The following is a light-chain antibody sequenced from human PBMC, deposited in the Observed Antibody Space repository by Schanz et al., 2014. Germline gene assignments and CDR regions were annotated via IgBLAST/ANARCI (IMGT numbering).Light chain of an antibody. J-gene: IGLJ1*01. CDR3: AAWDDSMDAYV. CDR1: SSDVGGYNY. CDR2: EVS. V-gene: IGLV2-8*01. Sequence: QSALTQPPSASGSPGQSVTISCTGTSSDVGGYNYVSWYQQHPGKAPKLMIYEVSKRPSGVPDRFSGSKSGTSASLAISGLQSEDEADYYCAAWDDSMDAYVFGSGTKLTVL.